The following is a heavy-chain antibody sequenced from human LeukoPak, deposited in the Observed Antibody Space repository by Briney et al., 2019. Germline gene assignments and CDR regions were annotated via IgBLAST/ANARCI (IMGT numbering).Heavy chain of an antibody. V-gene: IGHV4-4*02. J-gene: IGHJ6*02. CDR1: GGSISSFNW. CDR3: ARSHPTRMVRGTQGGMDV. Sequence: SGTLSLTCTVSGGSISSFNWWSWVRQPPGKGLEWIGEIYHSGSTNYNPSLKSRVTISVDKSKNQFSLKLSSVTAADTAVYYCARSHPTRMVRGTQGGMDVWGQGTTVTVSS. D-gene: IGHD3-10*01. CDR2: IYHSGST.